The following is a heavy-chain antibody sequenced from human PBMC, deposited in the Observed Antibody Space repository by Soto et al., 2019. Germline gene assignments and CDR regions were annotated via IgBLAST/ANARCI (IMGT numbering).Heavy chain of an antibody. J-gene: IGHJ4*02. D-gene: IGHD6-19*01. CDR1: GGSIARRLYY. Sequence: SETLSLPRTVSGGSIARRLYYLGWVRQSPGKGLEWIESIYYSGSTHYNPSLKSRVTVSVDTSKNQFSLKLTSVTAADTAVYFCVSHRNYIVVSGSFFDYWSQGTLVTVSS. CDR2: IYYSGST. CDR3: VSHRNYIVVSGSFFDY. V-gene: IGHV4-39*01.